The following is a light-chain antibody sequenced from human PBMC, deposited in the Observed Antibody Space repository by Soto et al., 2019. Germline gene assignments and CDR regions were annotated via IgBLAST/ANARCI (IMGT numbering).Light chain of an antibody. CDR1: QNVSRF. V-gene: IGKV3-11*01. Sequence: EIVLTQSPATLSLSPGEGATLSCRASQNVSRFLAWYQRRPGQAPRLLIYDAFNRASGIPARFTGSGSGTDFTLTISSLEPEDSAVYYCQQRSNWPPLTFGGGTKVEIK. CDR3: QQRSNWPPLT. CDR2: DAF. J-gene: IGKJ4*01.